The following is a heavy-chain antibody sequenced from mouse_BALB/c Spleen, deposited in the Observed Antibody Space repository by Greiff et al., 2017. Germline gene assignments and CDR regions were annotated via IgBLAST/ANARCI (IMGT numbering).Heavy chain of an antibody. CDR1: GFSLTSYG. CDR3: ATQYYYGSSHWYFDV. D-gene: IGHD1-1*01. CDR2: IWRGGST. J-gene: IGHJ1*01. V-gene: IGHV2-5-1*01. Sequence: QVQLKQSGPSLVQPSQSLSITCTVSGFSLTSYGVHWVRQSPGKGLEWLGVIWRGGSTDYNAAFMSRLSITKDNSKSQVFFKMNSLQADDTAIYYCATQYYYGSSHWYFDVWGAGTTVTVSS.